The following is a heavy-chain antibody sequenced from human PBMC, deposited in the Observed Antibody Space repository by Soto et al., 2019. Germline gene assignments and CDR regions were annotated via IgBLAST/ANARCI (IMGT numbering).Heavy chain of an antibody. V-gene: IGHV4-59*01. J-gene: IGHJ4*02. D-gene: IGHD1-26*01. CDR3: ARDRGSYDY. CDR1: GGSISSYY. CDR2: IYYSGST. Sequence: SETLSLTCTVSGGSISSYYWSWIRQPPGKGLEWIGYIYYSGSTNYNPSLKSRVTISVDTSKNQFSLKLSSVTAADTAVYYCARDRGSYDYWGQGTLVTVSS.